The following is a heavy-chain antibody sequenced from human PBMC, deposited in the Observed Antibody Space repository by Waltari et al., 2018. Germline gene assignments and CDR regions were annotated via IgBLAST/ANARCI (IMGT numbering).Heavy chain of an antibody. D-gene: IGHD1-1*01. CDR1: GCIFSSTIW. CDR2: INPDGSAK. J-gene: IGHJ4*02. Sequence: EVQLVESGGGLVQPGGSLRLSCVGPGCIFSSTIWMSWVRQAPGKGLELLANINPDGSAKYYVESVKGRCTISRNNAENSVYLQMNSLRADDTAVYYCATSSASAGNDWGQGTLVSVSS. V-gene: IGHV3-7*01. CDR3: ATSSASAGND.